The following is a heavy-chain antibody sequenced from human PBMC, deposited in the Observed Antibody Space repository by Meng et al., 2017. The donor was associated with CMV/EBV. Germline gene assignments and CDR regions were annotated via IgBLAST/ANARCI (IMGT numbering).Heavy chain of an antibody. D-gene: IGHD4-17*01. CDR3: RLGHYSQD. CDR2: IKNDGSER. Sequence: GEAGGGVVQPGGSLGLSCAASGLPISNYWMSWVRQAPGKGLEWVANIKNDGSERYYVDSVKGRFSISRDNADNSLYLQMNNLRAEDTAVYYCRLGHYSQDWGQGTLVTVSS. V-gene: IGHV3-7*02. J-gene: IGHJ4*02. CDR1: GLPISNYW.